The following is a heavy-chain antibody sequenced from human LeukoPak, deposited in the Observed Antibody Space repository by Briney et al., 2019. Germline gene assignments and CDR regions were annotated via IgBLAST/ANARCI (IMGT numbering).Heavy chain of an antibody. CDR1: GFTFSSYA. V-gene: IGHV3-23*01. CDR3: AKTSSRNFWNHFDY. J-gene: IGHJ4*02. CDR2: ISGSGGST. Sequence: GGSLRLSCAVSGFTFSSYAMSWVRQAPGKGLEWVSGISGSGGSTYYADSVKGRFTISRDISKTTLYLQMNSLRAEDTAIYYCAKTSSRNFWNHFDYWGQGSLVTVSS. D-gene: IGHD1-1*01.